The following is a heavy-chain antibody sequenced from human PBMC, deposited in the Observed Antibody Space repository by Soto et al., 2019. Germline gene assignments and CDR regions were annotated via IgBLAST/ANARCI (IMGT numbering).Heavy chain of an antibody. CDR1: GYTFTSYD. V-gene: IGHV1-8*01. J-gene: IGHJ5*02. CDR3: ARGFASYSSGWKNWIDP. Sequence: GASVKVSCKASGYTFTSYDINWVRQATGQGLEWMGWMNPNSGNTGYAQKFQGRVTMTRNTSISTAYMELSSLRSEDTAVYYCARGFASYSSGWKNWIDPSGQGTLVTVSS. D-gene: IGHD6-19*01. CDR2: MNPNSGNT.